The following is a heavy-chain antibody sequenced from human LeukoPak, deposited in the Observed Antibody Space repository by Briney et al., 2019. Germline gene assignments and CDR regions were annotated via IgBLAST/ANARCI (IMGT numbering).Heavy chain of an antibody. CDR3: AKGGGSYPDAFDI. Sequence: GGSLRFSGAASGFTFSTFARIGVGQPPGKGLEGVSSIFPSGGEIHYADSVRGRFTISRDNSKSNLSLQMNSLRAEDTAVYYCAKGGGSYPDAFDIWGQGTMVTVSS. CDR2: IFPSGGEI. CDR1: GFTFSTFA. D-gene: IGHD1-26*01. J-gene: IGHJ3*02. V-gene: IGHV3-23*01.